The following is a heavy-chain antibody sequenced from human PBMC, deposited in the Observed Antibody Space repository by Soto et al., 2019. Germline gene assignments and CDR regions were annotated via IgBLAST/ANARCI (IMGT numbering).Heavy chain of an antibody. J-gene: IGHJ5*02. CDR1: GFTFSNYV. D-gene: IGHD6-19*01. Sequence: VQLLESGGGLVQPGGSLRLSCAASGFTFSNYVMSWVRQAQGKGLEWVSSITASGDAAYYADFVKGQFTISRDNSKSTLYLQMSSLRAEDTAVYYCAKRGDGNGWFWSTWGQGTLVTVSS. V-gene: IGHV3-23*01. CDR3: AKRGDGNGWFWST. CDR2: ITASGDAA.